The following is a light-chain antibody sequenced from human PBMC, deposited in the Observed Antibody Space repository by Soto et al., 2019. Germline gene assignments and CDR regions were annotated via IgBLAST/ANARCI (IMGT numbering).Light chain of an antibody. CDR2: GAS. J-gene: IGKJ4*01. Sequence: EIVMTQSPATLSVSPGERATLSCRASQSVNNNIAWYQQKPGQAPRLLIYGASTRATGIPARFSGSGSGTDFTLTISSLQSEDFAVYHCQQYETWPPLTFGGGTKVEIK. CDR3: QQYETWPPLT. V-gene: IGKV3-15*01. CDR1: QSVNNN.